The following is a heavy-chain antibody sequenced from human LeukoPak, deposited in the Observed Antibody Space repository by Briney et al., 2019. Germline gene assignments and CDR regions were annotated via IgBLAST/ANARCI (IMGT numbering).Heavy chain of an antibody. Sequence: GGSLRLSCAASGFTFSSYWMHWVRQTPGKGLVWVSRINPDGTSTNYADSVKGRFTISRDNSKNTLSLQMNSLRAEDTAIYYCAKKTFSTASRYYFDSWGQGSLVTVSS. CDR1: GFTFSSYW. V-gene: IGHV3-74*01. D-gene: IGHD2/OR15-2a*01. CDR2: INPDGTST. J-gene: IGHJ4*02. CDR3: AKKTFSTASRYYFDS.